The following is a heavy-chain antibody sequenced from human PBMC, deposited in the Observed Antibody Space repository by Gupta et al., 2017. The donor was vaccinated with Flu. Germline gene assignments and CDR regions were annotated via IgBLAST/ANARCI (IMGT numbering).Heavy chain of an antibody. CDR1: TFSSYY. V-gene: IGHV3-21*01. CDR2: ISMSSRYI. Sequence: TFSSYYMNWVSQAPGKGLGWVSSISMSSRYIYYADSLKGRFTISKDNAKNSLYRQMNCLRAEGTAVYYCTGNWNVEEGCDYGGQGTLVTVAS. J-gene: IGHJ4*02. CDR3: TGNWNVEEGCDY. D-gene: IGHD1-20*01.